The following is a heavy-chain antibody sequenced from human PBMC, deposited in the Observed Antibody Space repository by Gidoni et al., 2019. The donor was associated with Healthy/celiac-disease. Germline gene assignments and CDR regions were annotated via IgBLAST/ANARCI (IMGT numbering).Heavy chain of an antibody. CDR2: IDPSDSYT. J-gene: IGHJ3*02. V-gene: IGHV5-10-1*03. CDR3: ARSGDIVVVTAADAFDI. Sequence: ELQLVQSGAEVKKPGESLRISCKGSGYSFTSDWISAGRQLPGNGLEWMGRIDPSDSYTNYGPSFQGHVTSSADKSISTAYLQWSSLKASDTAMYYCARSGDIVVVTAADAFDIWGQGTMVTVSS. D-gene: IGHD2-21*02. CDR1: GYSFTSDW.